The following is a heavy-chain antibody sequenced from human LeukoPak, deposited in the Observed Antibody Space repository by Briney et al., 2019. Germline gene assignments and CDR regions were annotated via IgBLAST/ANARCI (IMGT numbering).Heavy chain of an antibody. V-gene: IGHV3-7*05. J-gene: IGHJ6*02. CDR2: IKGDGSEI. CDR1: GPIFSSYW. CDR3: ARMSTDF. Sequence: GGSLRLSCAASGPIFSSYWMYWVRQAPGKGLEWVANIKGDGSEINYVDSVKGRFTVSRDNAKNSLYLQMNSLRAEDTAVYYCARMSTDFWGQGTTVTVSS.